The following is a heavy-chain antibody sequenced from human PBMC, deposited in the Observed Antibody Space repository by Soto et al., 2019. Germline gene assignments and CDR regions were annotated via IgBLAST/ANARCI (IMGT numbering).Heavy chain of an antibody. CDR2: IYYSGST. CDR3: ARLGRSTVASHFDY. D-gene: IGHD2-2*01. Sequence: QVQLQESGPGLVKPSETLSLICTVSGGSISPYYWRWIRQPPGKGLEWIGYIYYSGSTNYNPSLRFRVTISVDTSKNQFSLRLSSVTAADTAVYYCARLGRSTVASHFDYWGQRTLISVSS. CDR1: GGSISPYY. J-gene: IGHJ4*02. V-gene: IGHV4-59*08.